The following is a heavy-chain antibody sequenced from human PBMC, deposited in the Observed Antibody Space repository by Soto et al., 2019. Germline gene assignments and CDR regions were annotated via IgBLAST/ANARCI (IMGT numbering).Heavy chain of an antibody. J-gene: IGHJ3*01. D-gene: IGHD2-21*02. Sequence: QVQLVQSGAEVKKPGSSVRVSCKASGGINWVRQAPGHGLEWMGGFMPLFGTADYAPRFQGRVTITADELTTTSYMELRSLRSEDTAVYYCAKRAYCGGDCFAFDVWGQGTSVTVSS. CDR2: FMPLFGTA. V-gene: IGHV1-69*01. CDR1: GG. CDR3: AKRAYCGGDCFAFDV.